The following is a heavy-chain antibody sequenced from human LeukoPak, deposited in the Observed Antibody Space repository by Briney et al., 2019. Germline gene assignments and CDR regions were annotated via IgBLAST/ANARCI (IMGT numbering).Heavy chain of an antibody. J-gene: IGHJ4*02. CDR1: GYTFTGYY. CDR3: ARDTFYDSSGYPEPTFDY. V-gene: IGHV1-2*02. Sequence: ASVKVSCKASGYTFTGYYMHWVRQAPGQGLEWMGWINPNSGGTNYAQKFQGRVTMTRDTSISTAYMELSRLRSDDTAVYYCARDTFYDSSGYPEPTFDYWGQGTLVTVSS. D-gene: IGHD3-22*01. CDR2: INPNSGGT.